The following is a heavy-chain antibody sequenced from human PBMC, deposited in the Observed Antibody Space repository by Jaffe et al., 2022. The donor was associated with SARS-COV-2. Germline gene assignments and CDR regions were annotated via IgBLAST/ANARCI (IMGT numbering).Heavy chain of an antibody. CDR1: GYTFTGYY. V-gene: IGHV1-2*02. CDR2: INPNSGGT. J-gene: IGHJ4*02. D-gene: IGHD1-26*01. Sequence: QVQLVQSGAEVEKPGASVKVSCKASGYTFTGYYIHWVRQAPGQGLEWMGWINPNSGGTDYAQKFQGRVTMTRDTSISTAYMELRRLRSDDTAVYYCARRTQVGIGVDYWGQGTLVTVSS. CDR3: ARRTQVGIGVDY.